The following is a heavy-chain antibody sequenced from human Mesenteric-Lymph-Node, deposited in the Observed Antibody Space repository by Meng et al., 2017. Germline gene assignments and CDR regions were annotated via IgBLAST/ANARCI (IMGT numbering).Heavy chain of an antibody. D-gene: IGHD3-22*01. CDR2: INPNSGGT. CDR1: GYTFTGYY. J-gene: IGHJ6*02. V-gene: IGHV1-2*02. Sequence: ASVKVSCKASGYTFTGYYMHWVRQAPGQGLEWMGWINPNSGGTNYAQKFQGRVTMTRDTSTSTVYMELSSLRSEDTAVYYCARPQQRYYYDSSGYYSRLYYYYGMDVWGQGTTVTVSS. CDR3: ARPQQRYYYDSSGYYSRLYYYYGMDV.